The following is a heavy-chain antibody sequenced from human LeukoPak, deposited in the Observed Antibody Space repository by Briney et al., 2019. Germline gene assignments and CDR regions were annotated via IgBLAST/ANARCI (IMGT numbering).Heavy chain of an antibody. Sequence: PGGSLRLSCAASGFIFSDHWMHWVRQAPGKGLVWVSRINEDGSTANHADSVKGRFTISRDNAKNTLYMQMNSLRAEDTAVYYCVRDLGGRSGHWGQGTLVTVSS. CDR1: GFIFSDHW. J-gene: IGHJ4*02. D-gene: IGHD1-26*01. CDR2: INEDGSTA. V-gene: IGHV3-74*01. CDR3: VRDLGGRSGH.